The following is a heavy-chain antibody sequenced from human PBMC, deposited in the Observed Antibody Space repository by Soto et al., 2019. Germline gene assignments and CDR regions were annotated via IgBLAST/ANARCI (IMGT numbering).Heavy chain of an antibody. CDR2: INDRGNT. D-gene: IGHD2-2*01. CDR3: ARPTYCRSSSCSGPLHY. CDR1: GGSLNIYH. Sequence: QVQLQQWGAGLLKPSETLSLTCAVYGGSLNIYHWTWIRQSPGKGLEWIGEINDRGNTKYNPSLKSRGTISVDTSKNQFTLELTSVTAADTALYFCARPTYCRSSSCSGPLHYWGHGPLVTVSS. J-gene: IGHJ4*01. V-gene: IGHV4-34*02.